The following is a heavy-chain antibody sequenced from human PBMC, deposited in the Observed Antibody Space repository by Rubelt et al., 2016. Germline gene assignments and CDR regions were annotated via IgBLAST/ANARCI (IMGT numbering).Heavy chain of an antibody. CDR2: IIPIFGTA. J-gene: IGHJ4*02. D-gene: IGHD3-10*01. CDR1: GGTFSSYA. CDR3: ARDSGGSGSPLD. V-gene: IGHV1-69*06. Sequence: QVQLVQSGAEVKKPGSSVKVSCEASGGTFSSYAISWVRQAPGQGLEWMGGIIPIFGTANYAQRFQGRVTISADKSTSAAYMGLGSLRSEDTAGDYCARDSGGSGSPLDWGQGTLVTVSS.